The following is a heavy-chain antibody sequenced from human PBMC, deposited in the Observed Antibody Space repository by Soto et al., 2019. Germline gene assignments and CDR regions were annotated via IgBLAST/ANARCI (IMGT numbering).Heavy chain of an antibody. Sequence: EVQLVESGGNLVQPGGALRLSCAGSGFTFSDYYIDWVRQAPGKGLEWVGRSRDEGNSYSTDYGASVRGRFTVSRDGSKNSLYLQMNSLETGDTALYYCVRSLPGTTSFDYWGRGSLVTVSS. V-gene: IGHV3-72*01. D-gene: IGHD1-7*01. CDR2: SRDEGNSYST. J-gene: IGHJ4*02. CDR1: GFTFSDYY. CDR3: VRSLPGTTSFDY.